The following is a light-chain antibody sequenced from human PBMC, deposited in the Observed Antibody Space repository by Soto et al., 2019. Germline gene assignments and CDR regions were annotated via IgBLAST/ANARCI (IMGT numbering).Light chain of an antibody. J-gene: IGKJ5*01. CDR3: QQYSTSPIS. CDR2: GAS. CDR1: QVTSRY. Sequence: ENVLTQSPGTLSLSPGERATLSCRASQVTSRYLSWYQQRPGQAPRLLIYGASSRATGIPDRFSGSGSGTEFTLTISRLEPEDFAVYNCQQYSTSPISFGQGTRLEIK. V-gene: IGKV3-20*01.